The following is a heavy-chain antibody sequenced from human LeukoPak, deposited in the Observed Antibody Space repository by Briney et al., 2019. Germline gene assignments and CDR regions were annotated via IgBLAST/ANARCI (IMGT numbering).Heavy chain of an antibody. CDR3: AKDGLVVVPAAPLGWFDP. Sequence: GGSLRLSCAASGFTFSSYGMHWVRQAPGKGLEWVAFIRYDGSNKYYADSVEGRFTISRDNSKNTLYLQMNSLRAEDTAVYYCAKDGLVVVPAAPLGWFDPWGQGTLVTVSS. D-gene: IGHD2-2*01. CDR1: GFTFSSYG. J-gene: IGHJ5*02. V-gene: IGHV3-30*02. CDR2: IRYDGSNK.